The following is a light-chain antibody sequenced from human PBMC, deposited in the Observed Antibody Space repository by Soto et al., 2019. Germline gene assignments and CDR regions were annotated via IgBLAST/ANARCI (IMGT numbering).Light chain of an antibody. J-gene: IGLJ2*01. Sequence: QSVLTQPPSASGTPGQRVTISCSGSSSNIGSNYVYWYQQLPGAAPKLLIYRNNQRPSGVTERFSGSKSGTSDSLAISGLRSKDEDAYYCAAWDDSLSGVVFGGGTKLTVL. CDR3: AAWDDSLSGVV. CDR2: RNN. CDR1: SSNIGSNY. V-gene: IGLV1-47*01.